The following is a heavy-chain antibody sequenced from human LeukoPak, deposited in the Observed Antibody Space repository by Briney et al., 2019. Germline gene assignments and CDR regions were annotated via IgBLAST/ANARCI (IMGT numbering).Heavy chain of an antibody. Sequence: ASVKVSCKASGYTLTNYGINWVRQAPGQGLEWMGWISAYNGVTKSAQKLQGRVTMTTDTSTSTAYMELRNLRSDDTAVYYCARWDRGRNSELDYWGQGTLVIVSS. D-gene: IGHD1-26*01. J-gene: IGHJ4*02. V-gene: IGHV1-18*01. CDR2: ISAYNGVT. CDR3: ARWDRGRNSELDY. CDR1: GYTLTNYG.